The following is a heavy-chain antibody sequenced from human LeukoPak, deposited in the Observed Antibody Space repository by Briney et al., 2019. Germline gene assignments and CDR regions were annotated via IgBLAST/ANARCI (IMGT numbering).Heavy chain of an antibody. CDR1: GFTFSDHA. CDR2: ISGSGGST. J-gene: IGHJ4*02. D-gene: IGHD4-17*01. V-gene: IGHV3-23*01. CDR3: AKDRGYGDYYEDFDY. Sequence: PGGSLRLSCAASGFTFSDHAMSWVRQAPGKGLEWVSAISGSGGSTYYADSVKGRFTISRDNSKNTLYLQMNSLRAEDTAVYYCAKDRGYGDYYEDFDYWGQGTLVTVSS.